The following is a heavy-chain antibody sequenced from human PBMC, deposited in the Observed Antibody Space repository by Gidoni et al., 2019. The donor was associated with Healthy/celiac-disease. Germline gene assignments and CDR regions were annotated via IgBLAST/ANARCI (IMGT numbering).Heavy chain of an antibody. CDR2: ISHDGSNK. CDR3: ARAPQEMATIILDY. V-gene: IGHV3-30-3*01. Sequence: QVQLVESGGGVVQPGRSLRLSCAASGFTFSSYAMPWVRQAPGKGLEWVAVISHDGSNKYYADSVKGRFTISRDNSKNTLYLQMNSLRAEDTAVYYCARAPQEMATIILDYWGQGTLVTVSS. CDR1: GFTFSSYA. J-gene: IGHJ4*02. D-gene: IGHD5-12*01.